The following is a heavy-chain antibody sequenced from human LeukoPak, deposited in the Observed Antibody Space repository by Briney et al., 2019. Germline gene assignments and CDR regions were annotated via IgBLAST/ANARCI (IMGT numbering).Heavy chain of an antibody. V-gene: IGHV3-21*01. D-gene: IGHD6-19*01. Sequence: GSLRPSCAASGFPLRSYSMNWVRQAPRKGLEWVSSISSSSSYIYYADSVKGRFTISRDNAKNSLFLQMNSLRAEDTAVYYCARALRQWLIDYWGQGTLVTVSS. CDR1: GFPLRSYS. J-gene: IGHJ4*02. CDR2: ISSSSSYI. CDR3: ARALRQWLIDY.